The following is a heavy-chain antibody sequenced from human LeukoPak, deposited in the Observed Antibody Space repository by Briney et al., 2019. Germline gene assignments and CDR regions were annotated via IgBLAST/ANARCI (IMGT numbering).Heavy chain of an antibody. V-gene: IGHV4-4*07. D-gene: IGHD6-13*01. J-gene: IGHJ6*02. Sequence: SETLSLTCTVSGGSISSYYWSWIRQPAGKGLEWIGRIYTSGSTNYNPSLKSRVTMSVDTSKNQFSLKLSSVTAADTAVYYCARDKEYSSSWGEYYYYGMDVWGQGTTVTVSS. CDR2: IYTSGST. CDR3: ARDKEYSSSWGEYYYYGMDV. CDR1: GGSISSYY.